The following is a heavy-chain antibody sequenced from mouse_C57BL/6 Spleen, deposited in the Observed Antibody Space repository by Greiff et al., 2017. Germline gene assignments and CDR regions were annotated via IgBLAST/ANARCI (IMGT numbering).Heavy chain of an antibody. CDR1: GFTFSSYG. J-gene: IGHJ3*01. CDR2: ICSGGSYT. Sequence: EVQVVESGGDLVKPGGSLKLSCAASGFTFSSYGMSWVRQTPDQRLEWVATICSGGSYTYYPDSVKGRFTISRDNAKNTLYLQMSSLKSEDTAMYYCARGEGTGYELAYWGQGTLVTVSA. D-gene: IGHD3-2*02. CDR3: ARGEGTGYELAY. V-gene: IGHV5-6*01.